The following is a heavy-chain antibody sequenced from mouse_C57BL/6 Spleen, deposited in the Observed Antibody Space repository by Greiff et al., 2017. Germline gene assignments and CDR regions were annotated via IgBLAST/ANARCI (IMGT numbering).Heavy chain of an antibody. V-gene: IGHV1-74*01. CDR2: IHPSDSYT. J-gene: IGHJ2*01. D-gene: IGHD2-4*01. CDR3: AIGIYYDYDTFDY. Sequence: QVQLQQPGAELVKPGASVKVSCKASGYTFTSYWMHWGKQRPGQGLEWIGRIHPSDSYTNYNQKFKGKATLTVDKSSSTAYMQLSSLTSEDSAVYYCAIGIYYDYDTFDYWGQGTTLTVSS. CDR1: GYTFTSYW.